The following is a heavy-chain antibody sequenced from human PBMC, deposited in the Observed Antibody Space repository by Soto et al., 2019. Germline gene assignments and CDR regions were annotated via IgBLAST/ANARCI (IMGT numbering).Heavy chain of an antibody. Sequence: GVSLRLSCAASGFTFSDYYMSWIRQAPGKGLEWVSYISSSGSTIYYADSVKGRFTISRDNAKNSLYLQMNSLRAEDTAVYYCARDYDSSSWFRPYYYYYGMDVWGQGTTVTVSS. J-gene: IGHJ6*02. CDR1: GFTFSDYY. CDR2: ISSSGSTI. D-gene: IGHD6-13*01. V-gene: IGHV3-11*01. CDR3: ARDYDSSSWFRPYYYYYGMDV.